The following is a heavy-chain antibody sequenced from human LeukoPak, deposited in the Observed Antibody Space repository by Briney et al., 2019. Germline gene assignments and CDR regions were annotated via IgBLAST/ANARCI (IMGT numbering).Heavy chain of an antibody. Sequence: SLRLSCGASGFSFSNYAMHWVRQAPGKGLEWVSGISWNSGSIGYADSVKGRFTISRDNAKNSLYLQMNSLRAEDMALYYCAKATTYDFWSGYLDYWGQGTLVTVSS. CDR2: ISWNSGSI. D-gene: IGHD3-3*01. J-gene: IGHJ4*02. CDR3: AKATTYDFWSGYLDY. CDR1: GFSFSNYA. V-gene: IGHV3-9*03.